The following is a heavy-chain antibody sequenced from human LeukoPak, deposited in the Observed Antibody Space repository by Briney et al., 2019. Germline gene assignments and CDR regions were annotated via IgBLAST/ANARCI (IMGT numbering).Heavy chain of an antibody. CDR1: GFTVSSNY. CDR3: AKGDYDILTGYYHDHFDY. J-gene: IGHJ4*02. V-gene: IGHV3-30*02. Sequence: GGSLRLSCAASGFTVSSNYMSWVRQAPGKGLEWVAFIRYDGSKKYYADSVKGRFTISRDNAKNSLYLQMNSLRAEDTAVYYCAKGDYDILTGYYHDHFDYWGQGTLVTVSS. CDR2: IRYDGSKK. D-gene: IGHD3-9*01.